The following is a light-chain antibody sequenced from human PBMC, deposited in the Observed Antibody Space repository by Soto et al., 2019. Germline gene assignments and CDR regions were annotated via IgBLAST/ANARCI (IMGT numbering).Light chain of an antibody. Sequence: DLQITQSPSSLSASVGYRVTMTCQASQDIINYLNWYQQKPGKAPRLLIYDASNLETGVPSRFSGSGSGTDFTFTISSLQPEDIATYYCQQYDSLITFGQGTRLEIK. CDR1: QDIINY. J-gene: IGKJ5*01. CDR3: QQYDSLIT. CDR2: DAS. V-gene: IGKV1-33*01.